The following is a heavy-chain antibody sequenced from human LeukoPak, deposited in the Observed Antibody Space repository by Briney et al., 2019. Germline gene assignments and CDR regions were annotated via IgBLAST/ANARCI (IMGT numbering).Heavy chain of an antibody. CDR2: IYSDGST. CDR1: GFTFRTYA. V-gene: IGHV3-23*03. D-gene: IGHD4-17*01. J-gene: IGHJ4*02. Sequence: PGGSLRLSCAASGFTFRTYAMSWVRQAPGKGLEWVSVIYSDGSTYYADSVKGRFTISRDNSKNTLYLQMNSLRAEDTAVYYCARRTVFYFDYWGQGTLVTVSS. CDR3: ARRTVFYFDY.